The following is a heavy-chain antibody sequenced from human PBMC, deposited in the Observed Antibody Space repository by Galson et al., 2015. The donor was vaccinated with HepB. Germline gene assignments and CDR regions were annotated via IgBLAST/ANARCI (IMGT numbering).Heavy chain of an antibody. CDR3: ARDSLGGITMIVGGFDY. CDR2: ISYDGSNK. CDR1: GFTFSSYA. Sequence: SLRLSCAASGFTFSSYAMHWVRQAPGKGLEWVAVISYDGSNKYYADSVKGRFTISRDNSKNTLYLQMNSLRAEDTAVYYCARDSLGGITMIVGGFDYWGQGTLVTVSS. J-gene: IGHJ4*02. V-gene: IGHV3-30*04. D-gene: IGHD3-22*01.